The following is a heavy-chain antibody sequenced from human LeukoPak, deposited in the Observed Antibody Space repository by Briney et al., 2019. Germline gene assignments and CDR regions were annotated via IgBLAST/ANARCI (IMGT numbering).Heavy chain of an antibody. D-gene: IGHD5-18*01. CDR2: ISHDGSNK. J-gene: IGHJ4*02. V-gene: IGHV3-30*02. CDR1: GFTFSTYG. Sequence: GGSLRLSCAASGFTFSTYGMHWVRQAPGKGLEWVTFISHDGSNKNYADSVKGRFTISRDNSKNTLYLEMNSLRVEDTAVYYCATDANLDSVGDYWGQGSLVTVSS. CDR3: ATDANLDSVGDY.